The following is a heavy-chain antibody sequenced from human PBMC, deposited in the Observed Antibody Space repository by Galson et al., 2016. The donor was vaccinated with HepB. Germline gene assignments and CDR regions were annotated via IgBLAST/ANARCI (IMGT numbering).Heavy chain of an antibody. J-gene: IGHJ4*02. V-gene: IGHV3-21*01. Sequence: SLRLSCAASGFTFSSYSMNWVRQAPGKGLEWVSSISSRSSYIYYADSVKGRFTISRDNAKNSLYLQMNSLRAEDTAVYYCARAGGYASSDDWGQGTLVPVSS. D-gene: IGHD5-12*01. CDR2: ISSRSSYI. CDR1: GFTFSSYS. CDR3: ARAGGYASSDD.